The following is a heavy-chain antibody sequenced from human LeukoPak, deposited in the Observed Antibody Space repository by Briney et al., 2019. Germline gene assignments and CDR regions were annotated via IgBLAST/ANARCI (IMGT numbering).Heavy chain of an antibody. CDR3: ARAATHYYYYYGMDV. Sequence: SETLSLTCTVSGGSISSYYRSWIRQPPGKGLEWIGYIYYSGSTNYNPSLKSRVTISVDTSKNQFSLKLSSVTAADTAVYYCARAATHYYYYYGMDVWGQGTTVTVSS. J-gene: IGHJ6*02. CDR2: IYYSGST. V-gene: IGHV4-59*01. CDR1: GGSISSYY.